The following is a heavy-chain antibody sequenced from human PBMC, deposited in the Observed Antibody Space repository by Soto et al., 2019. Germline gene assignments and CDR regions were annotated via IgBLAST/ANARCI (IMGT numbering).Heavy chain of an antibody. Sequence: GGSLRLSCAASGFTFSSYWMHWVRQAPGKGLVWVSRINSDGRSTSYADSVKGRFTICRGNAKNTLYLQMNSLRAEDTAVYYCARGQGGIAAAGTGGSYYYGMDVWGQGTTVTVSS. CDR3: ARGQGGIAAAGTGGSYYYGMDV. CDR2: INSDGRST. V-gene: IGHV3-74*01. CDR1: GFTFSSYW. D-gene: IGHD6-13*01. J-gene: IGHJ6*02.